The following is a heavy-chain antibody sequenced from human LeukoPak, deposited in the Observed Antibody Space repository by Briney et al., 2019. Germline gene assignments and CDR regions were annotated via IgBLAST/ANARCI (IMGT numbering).Heavy chain of an antibody. CDR2: IYYNGVT. CDR3: ARGLLWEPKNDY. V-gene: IGHV4-59*08. CDR1: GGSIRSDY. J-gene: IGHJ4*02. Sequence: PSETLSLTCTVSGGSIRSDYWSWIRQPPGKGLEWIGYIYYNGVTNCDPSLRSRVTISVDTSQNQFSLKLSSVTAADTAVYYCARGLLWEPKNDYWGQGTLVTVSS. D-gene: IGHD1-26*01.